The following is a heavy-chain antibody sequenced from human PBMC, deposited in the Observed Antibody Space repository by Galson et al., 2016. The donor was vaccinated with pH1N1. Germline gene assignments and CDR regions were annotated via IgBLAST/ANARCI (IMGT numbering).Heavy chain of an antibody. J-gene: IGHJ4*02. V-gene: IGHV1-18*01. CDR3: AKGTLPGYYDY. CDR2: ISGYNGNT. D-gene: IGHD3-22*01. CDR1: GYMFSTYG. Sequence: KVSCKASGYMFSTYGINWVRKAPGQGPEWMGRISGYNGNTIYAQKFQARISMTIDKSTSTVYMDLRSLRFDDTAVYCCAKGTLPGYYDYWGQGTLVTVSS.